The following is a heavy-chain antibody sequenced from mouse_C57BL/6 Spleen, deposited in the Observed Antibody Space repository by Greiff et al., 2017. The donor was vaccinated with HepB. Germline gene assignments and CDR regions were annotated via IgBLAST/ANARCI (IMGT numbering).Heavy chain of an antibody. CDR2: IHPNSGST. CDR1: GYTFTSYW. V-gene: IGHV1-64*01. Sequence: QVQLQQPGAELVKPGASVKLSCKASGYTFTSYWMHWVKQRPGQGLEWIGMIHPNSGSTNYNEKFKSKATLTVDKSSSTAYMQLSSLTSEDSAVYYCARSPPYGKGAMDYWGQGTSVTVSS. CDR3: ARSPPYGKGAMDY. D-gene: IGHD2-1*01. J-gene: IGHJ4*01.